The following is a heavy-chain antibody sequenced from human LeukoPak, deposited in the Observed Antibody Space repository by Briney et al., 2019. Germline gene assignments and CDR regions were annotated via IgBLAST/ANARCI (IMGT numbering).Heavy chain of an antibody. J-gene: IGHJ4*02. CDR1: GGSFSGYY. Sequence: SETLSLTCAVYGGSFSGYYWSWIRQPPGKGLEWIGEINHSGGTNYNPSLKSRVTISVDTSKNQFSLKLSSVTAADTAVYYCARNYYGSGSYYTDYWGQGTLVTVSS. CDR2: INHSGGT. D-gene: IGHD3-10*01. V-gene: IGHV4-34*01. CDR3: ARNYYGSGSYYTDY.